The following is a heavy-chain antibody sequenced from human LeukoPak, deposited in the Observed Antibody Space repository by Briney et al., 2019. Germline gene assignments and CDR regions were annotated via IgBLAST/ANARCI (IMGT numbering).Heavy chain of an antibody. CDR3: ARLNNHYYHAWFDP. D-gene: IGHD1-14*01. V-gene: IGHV1-69*05. CDR2: IIPIFGTA. J-gene: IGHJ5*02. Sequence: ASVKVSCKASGGTFSSYAISWVRQAPGQGLEWMGGIIPIFGTANYAQKFQGRVTITTDESTGTAYMELSSLRSEDTAVYYCARLNNHYYHAWFDPWGQGTLVTVSS. CDR1: GGTFSSYA.